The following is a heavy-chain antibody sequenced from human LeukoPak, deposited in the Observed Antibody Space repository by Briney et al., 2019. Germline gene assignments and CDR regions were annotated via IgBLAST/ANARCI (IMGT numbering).Heavy chain of an antibody. V-gene: IGHV3-7*01. CDR2: IKQDGSEK. CDR1: GFTFSSYW. D-gene: IGHD3-10*01. Sequence: GGSLRLSCAASGFTFSSYWMSWVRHAPGKGLEWVANIKQDGSEKYYVDSVKGRFTISRDNAKNSLYLQMNSLRAEDTAVYYCARGYYYGSGSYSYFDYWGQGTLVTVSS. J-gene: IGHJ4*02. CDR3: ARGYYYGSGSYSYFDY.